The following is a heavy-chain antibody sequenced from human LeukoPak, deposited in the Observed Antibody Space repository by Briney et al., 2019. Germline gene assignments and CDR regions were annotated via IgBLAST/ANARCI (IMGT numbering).Heavy chain of an antibody. CDR3: ARDVLRYFDWSFYGMDV. CDR2: TYYRSKWYN. CDR1: GDSVSSNSAA. J-gene: IGHJ6*04. D-gene: IGHD3-9*01. Sequence: SQTLSLTCAISGDSVSSNSAAWNWIRQSPSRGLEWLGRTYYRSKWYNDYAVSVKSRITINPDTSKNQFSLQLNSVTPEDTAVYYCARDVLRYFDWSFYGMDVWGKGTTVTVSS. V-gene: IGHV6-1*01.